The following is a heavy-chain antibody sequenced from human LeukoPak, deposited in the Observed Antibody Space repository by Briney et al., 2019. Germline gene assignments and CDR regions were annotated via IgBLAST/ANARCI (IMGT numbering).Heavy chain of an antibody. J-gene: IGHJ6*03. Sequence: SETLSLTCTVSGGSISSSSYYWGWIRQPPGKGLEWIGSIYYSGSTYYNPSLKSRVTISVDTSKNQFSLKLSSVTAADTAVYYCARVVRLSVRGVMLPSGYMDVWGKGTTVTVSS. CDR1: GGSISSSSYY. V-gene: IGHV4-39*07. CDR3: ARVVRLSVRGVMLPSGYMDV. D-gene: IGHD3-10*01. CDR2: IYYSGST.